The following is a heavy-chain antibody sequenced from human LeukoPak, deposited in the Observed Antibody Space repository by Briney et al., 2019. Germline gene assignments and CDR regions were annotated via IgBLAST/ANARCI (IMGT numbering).Heavy chain of an antibody. CDR1: GYTFTSYY. D-gene: IGHD6-13*01. V-gene: IGHV1-18*04. CDR3: ASGVFSSSYNYYYGMDV. J-gene: IGHJ6*02. Sequence: RASVKVSCKASGYTFTSYYMHWVRQAPGQGLEWMGWISAYNGNTNYAQKLQGRVTMTTDTSTSTAYMELRSLRSDDTAVYYCASGVFSSSYNYYYGMDVWGQGTTVTVSS. CDR2: ISAYNGNT.